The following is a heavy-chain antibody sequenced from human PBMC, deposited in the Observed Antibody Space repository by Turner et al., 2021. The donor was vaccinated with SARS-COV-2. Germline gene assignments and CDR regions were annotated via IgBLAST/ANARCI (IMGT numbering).Heavy chain of an antibody. V-gene: IGHV3-66*01. D-gene: IGHD2-15*01. Sequence: EVQVVVSGGDLVQLGGSLRLSCAASGFTVSRYYRRWVRQAPGKELEWVTVIYSGGGTSYTDSVKGRFTIPRENSKNRVYLQKNSLRAEDTAVYYCAPVNYCGGTCYFEYWGQGTLVTVSS. CDR2: IYSGGGT. J-gene: IGHJ4*02. CDR1: GFTVSRYY. CDR3: APVNYCGGTCYFEY.